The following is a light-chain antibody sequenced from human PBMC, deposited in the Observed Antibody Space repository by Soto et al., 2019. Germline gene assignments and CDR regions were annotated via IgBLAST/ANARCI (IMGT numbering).Light chain of an antibody. V-gene: IGKV1-39*01. CDR3: QQSYSTPYT. CDR1: QRITTY. CDR2: TAA. J-gene: IGKJ2*01. Sequence: IHMTQSPSSLSASVGDRVTITCRASQRITTYLNWYQQKPGKAPKLLISTAATLQGGFPSRFSGSRSGTDFTLTITTLQPEDFATYFCQQSYSTPYTFRQGTKLEIK.